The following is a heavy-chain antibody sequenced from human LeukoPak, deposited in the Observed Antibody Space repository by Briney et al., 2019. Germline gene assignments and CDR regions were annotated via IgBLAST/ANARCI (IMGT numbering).Heavy chain of an antibody. CDR3: ARVCENDSYGGYYYYGMDV. CDR1: GFTFSSYS. D-gene: IGHD5-18*01. CDR2: ISSSSSYI. V-gene: IGHV3-21*01. J-gene: IGHJ6*02. Sequence: GGSLRLSCAASGFTFSSYSMNWVRQAPGKGLEWVSSISSSSSYIYYADSVKGRFTISRDNAKNSLYLQMNSLRAEDTAVYYCARVCENDSYGGYYYYGMDVWGQGTTVTVSS.